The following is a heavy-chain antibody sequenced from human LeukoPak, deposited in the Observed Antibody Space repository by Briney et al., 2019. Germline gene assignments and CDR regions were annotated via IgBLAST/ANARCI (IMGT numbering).Heavy chain of an antibody. D-gene: IGHD3-3*01. Sequence: GGSLRLSCAASGFIFSSYAMTWVRQAPGKGLEWVSAISGSGYNSYYADSVKGRFTISRDNSKNTLFLQMNSLRGEDTAIYYCAKWMVRRDFWSGAFDIWGQGTMVTV. V-gene: IGHV3-23*01. CDR2: ISGSGYNS. CDR1: GFIFSSYA. J-gene: IGHJ3*02. CDR3: AKWMVRRDFWSGAFDI.